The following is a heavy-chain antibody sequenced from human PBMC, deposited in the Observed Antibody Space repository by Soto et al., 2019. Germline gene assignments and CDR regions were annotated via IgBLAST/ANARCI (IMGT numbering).Heavy chain of an antibody. CDR1: GYTFTSYD. V-gene: IGHV1-8*01. CDR3: ARGLLPYGDYETNNY. J-gene: IGHJ4*02. Sequence: QVQLVQSGAEVKKPGASVKVSCKASGYTFTSYDTNWVRQATGQGLKRMGWMNPNSGNTGYAQKFQGRVTMTRNTSISTAYMELSSLRSEARAVYYCARGLLPYGDYETNNYWGQGTLVTVSS. CDR2: MNPNSGNT. D-gene: IGHD4-17*01.